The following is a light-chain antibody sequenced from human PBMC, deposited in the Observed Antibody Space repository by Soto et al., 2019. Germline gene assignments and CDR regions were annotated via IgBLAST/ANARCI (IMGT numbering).Light chain of an antibody. J-gene: IGKJ1*01. Sequence: EIVMTQSPSTVSGSPGERVTISCRASQSVSSNLAWYQQKPGQAPRLLIYGASTMATGVPFRFSGSGSGTEFPLTISSLPAEDFADYYCQQYHYWWTFGQGTKVDIK. V-gene: IGKV3-15*01. CDR1: QSVSSN. CDR2: GAS. CDR3: QQYHYWWT.